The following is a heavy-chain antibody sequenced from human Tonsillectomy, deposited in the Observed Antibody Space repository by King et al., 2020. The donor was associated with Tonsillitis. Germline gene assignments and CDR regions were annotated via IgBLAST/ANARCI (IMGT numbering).Heavy chain of an antibody. D-gene: IGHD3-22*01. CDR3: ARATYYYDSSGPGGGALN. CDR2: ISSSSTYI. CDR1: GFTFSSYS. Sequence: VQLVESGGGLVKPGGSLRLSCAASGFTFSSYSMNWVRQAPGKGLEWVSSISSSSTYIYYADSVKGRFTISRDNAKNSLYLQMNSLRAEDTAVYYCARATYYYDSSGPGGGALNWDQGTLVTVSA. J-gene: IGHJ4*02. V-gene: IGHV3-21*01.